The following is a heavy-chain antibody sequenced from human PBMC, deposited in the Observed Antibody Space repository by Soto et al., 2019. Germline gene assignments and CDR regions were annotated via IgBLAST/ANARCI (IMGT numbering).Heavy chain of an antibody. Sequence: ASEKVSCKASGYTFSSHAMHWVRQAPGQRLEWMGWINAGNGNTKYSQNFQGRVAITRDTSASTAYMELRSLRSEDTAVYYCARDGARITVFGVVYYFDYWGQGTLVTVSS. CDR1: GYTFSSHA. D-gene: IGHD3-3*01. V-gene: IGHV1-3*01. CDR2: INAGNGNT. CDR3: ARDGARITVFGVVYYFDY. J-gene: IGHJ4*02.